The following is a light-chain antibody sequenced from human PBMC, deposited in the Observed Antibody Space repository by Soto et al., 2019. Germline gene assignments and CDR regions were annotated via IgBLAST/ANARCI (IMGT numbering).Light chain of an antibody. J-gene: IGLJ3*02. Sequence: QSALTQPPSASGSPGQSVTISCTGTKNDIGVYDFVSWYQHHPGKAPRLIIYEVVQRPSGVPDRFSGSKSGNTASLTVSGLQAADEADYYCSSYAGGNNWVFGGGTKLTVL. V-gene: IGLV2-8*01. CDR3: SSYAGGNNWV. CDR2: EVV. CDR1: KNDIGVYDF.